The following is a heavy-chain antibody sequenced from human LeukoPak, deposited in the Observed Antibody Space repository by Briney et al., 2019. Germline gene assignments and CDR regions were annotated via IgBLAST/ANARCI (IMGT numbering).Heavy chain of an antibody. CDR3: AKDEEQQLVRGGYDY. CDR1: GFPFSTYA. V-gene: IGHV3-23*01. Sequence: GGSLRLSCAASGFPFSTYAMSWVRQAPGKGLEWVSVISGSGGDTYYADSVKGRFTISGDNSENTVYLQMNSLRAEDTAVYYCAKDEEQQLVRGGYDYWGQGTLVTVSS. J-gene: IGHJ4*02. D-gene: IGHD6-13*01. CDR2: ISGSGGDT.